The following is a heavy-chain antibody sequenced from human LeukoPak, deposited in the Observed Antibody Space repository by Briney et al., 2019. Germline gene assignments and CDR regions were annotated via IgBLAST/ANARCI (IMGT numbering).Heavy chain of an antibody. D-gene: IGHD3-3*01. CDR1: GFTFSSYA. J-gene: IGHJ4*02. V-gene: IGHV3-23*01. CDR2: ISGSGGST. CDR3: AKSLWSGYYVVDY. Sequence: PAGGSLRLSCAASGFTFSSYAMSWVRQAPGKGLEWVSAISGSGGSTYYADSVKGRFTISRDNSKNTLYLQMNSLRAEDTAVYYCAKSLWSGYYVVDYWGQGTLVTVSS.